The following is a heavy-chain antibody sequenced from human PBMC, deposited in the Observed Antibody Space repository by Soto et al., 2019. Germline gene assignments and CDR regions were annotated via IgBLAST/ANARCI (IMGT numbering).Heavy chain of an antibody. D-gene: IGHD6-19*01. CDR1: GGSFSGYY. CDR2: INHSGST. V-gene: IGHV4-34*01. CDR3: ARGRVAVAGPFFDY. J-gene: IGHJ4*02. Sequence: LSLTCAVYGGSFSGYYWSWIRQPPGKGLEWIGEINHSGSTNYNPSLKSRVTISVDTSKNQFSLKLSSVTAADTAVYYCARGRVAVAGPFFDYWGQGTLVTVSS.